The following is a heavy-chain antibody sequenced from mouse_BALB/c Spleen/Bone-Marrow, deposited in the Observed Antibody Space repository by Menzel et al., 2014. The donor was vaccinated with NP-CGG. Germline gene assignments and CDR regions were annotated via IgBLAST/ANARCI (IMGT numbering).Heavy chain of an antibody. Sequence: EVKLEESGGGLVKPGGSLKLSCAASGFIFSSYAMSWVRQTPEKRLEWVATISSGGSYTYYPDSVKGRFTISRDNAKNTLYLQMSSLRSEDTAMYYCARHGITRLLDYWGQGTTLTVSS. J-gene: IGHJ2*01. CDR3: ARHGITRLLDY. CDR1: GFIFSSYA. V-gene: IGHV5-9-3*01. CDR2: ISSGGSYT. D-gene: IGHD2-4*01.